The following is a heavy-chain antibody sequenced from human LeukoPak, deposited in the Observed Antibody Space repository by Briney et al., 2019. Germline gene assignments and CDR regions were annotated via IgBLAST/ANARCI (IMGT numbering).Heavy chain of an antibody. CDR3: ARGGCSGGSCYSNSAAFFLDY. D-gene: IGHD2-15*01. CDR1: GGSFSGYY. Sequence: SETLSLTCAVYGGSFSGYYWSWIRQPPGKGLEWIGEINHSGSTDYNPSLKSRVTISVDTSKNQFSLKLSSVTAADAAVYYCARGGCSGGSCYSNSAAFFLDYWGQGTLVTVSS. J-gene: IGHJ4*02. V-gene: IGHV4-34*01. CDR2: INHSGST.